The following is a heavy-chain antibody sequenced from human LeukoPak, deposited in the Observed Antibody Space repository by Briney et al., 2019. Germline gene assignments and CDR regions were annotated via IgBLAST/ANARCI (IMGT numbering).Heavy chain of an antibody. CDR1: GYTFTSYG. J-gene: IGHJ4*02. CDR3: ARSELWFGELN. Sequence: VASVKVSCTASGYTFTSYGISWVRQAPGQGLEWMGWISAYNGNTNYAQKLQGRVTMTTETSTSTAYMELRSLRSDDTAVYYCARSELWFGELNWGQGTLVTVSS. CDR2: ISAYNGNT. V-gene: IGHV1-18*01. D-gene: IGHD3-10*01.